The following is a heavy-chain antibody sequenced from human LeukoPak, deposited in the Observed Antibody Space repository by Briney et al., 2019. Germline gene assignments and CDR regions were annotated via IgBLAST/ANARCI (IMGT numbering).Heavy chain of an antibody. Sequence: PGGSLRLSCAASGFTFSSYWMSWVRQAPGKGLEWVAVISYDGSNKYYADSVKGRFTISRDNSKNTLYLQMNSLRAEDTAVYYCAKIPMSNAFDIWGQGTMVTVSS. J-gene: IGHJ3*02. CDR2: ISYDGSNK. D-gene: IGHD2-21*01. V-gene: IGHV3-30*18. CDR1: GFTFSSYW. CDR3: AKIPMSNAFDI.